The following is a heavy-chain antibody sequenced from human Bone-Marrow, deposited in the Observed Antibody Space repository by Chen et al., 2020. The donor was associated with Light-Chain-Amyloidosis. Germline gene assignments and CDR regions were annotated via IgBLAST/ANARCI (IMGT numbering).Heavy chain of an antibody. Sequence: QLQLQESGPGLVEPSQTLSLTCTVSGASSISSEYYWGWMRQAPGKGLEWIGSIFRGDITYYTSSLKSRVTLSVDTSNNHISLRLRSVTAGDTAIYYCARGPSEVEWGVVKSAFAFDFWGQGTMVTVSS. CDR2: IFRGDIT. V-gene: IGHV4-39*07. D-gene: IGHD2-21*01. J-gene: IGHJ3*01. CDR1: GASSISSEYY. CDR3: ARGPSEVEWGVVKSAFAFDF.